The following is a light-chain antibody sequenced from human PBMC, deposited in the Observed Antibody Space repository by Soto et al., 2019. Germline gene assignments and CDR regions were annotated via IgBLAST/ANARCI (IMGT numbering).Light chain of an antibody. CDR3: QSYDSSLDAVV. V-gene: IGLV3-21*02. Sequence: SYELTQPPSVSVAPGQTARITCGGNNIEIKSVHWYQQKPGQAPVLVVYDDGDRTTGIPERFSGSKSGTSASLAITGLQAEDEADYYCQSYDSSLDAVVFGIGTKLTVL. CDR2: DDG. CDR1: NIEIKS. J-gene: IGLJ1*01.